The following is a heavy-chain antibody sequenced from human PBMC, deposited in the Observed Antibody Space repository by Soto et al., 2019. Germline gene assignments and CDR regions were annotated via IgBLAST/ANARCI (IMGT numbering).Heavy chain of an antibody. D-gene: IGHD3-22*01. V-gene: IGHV1-2*02. J-gene: IGHJ3*02. CDR2: INPNSGGT. Sequence: ASVKVSCKASGYTFITYFMHWVRQAPGQGLEWMGLINPNSGGTTYAQKFQDRVTMTRDTSISTVYMELSRLRSDDTAVYYCAREGYYDSSGYYPHDAFDIWGQGTMVTVSS. CDR1: GYTFITYF. CDR3: AREGYYDSSGYYPHDAFDI.